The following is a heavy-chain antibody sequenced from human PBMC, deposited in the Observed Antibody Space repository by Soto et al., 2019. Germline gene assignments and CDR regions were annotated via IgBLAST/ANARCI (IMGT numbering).Heavy chain of an antibody. CDR3: ARVVPWSVLLPHFDY. Sequence: ASVKVSCKAPGYTFTGYYMHWVRQAPGQGLEWMGWINPNSGGTNYAQKFQGRVTMTRDTSISTAYMELSRLRSDDTAVYYCARVVPWSVLLPHFDYWGQGTLVTVSS. J-gene: IGHJ4*02. CDR1: GYTFTGYY. CDR2: INPNSGGT. D-gene: IGHD2-15*01. V-gene: IGHV1-2*02.